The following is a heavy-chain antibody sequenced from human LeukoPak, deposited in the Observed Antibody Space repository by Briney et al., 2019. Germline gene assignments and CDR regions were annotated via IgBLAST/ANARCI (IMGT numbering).Heavy chain of an antibody. CDR3: ARDSRRRPYYYDSSGYYSY. CDR1: GGTFSTFA. V-gene: IGHV1-69*05. D-gene: IGHD3-22*01. CDR2: IIPIFGTA. J-gene: IGHJ4*02. Sequence: SVKVSCKASGGTFSTFAISWVRQAPGQGLEWMGGIIPIFGTANYAQKLQGRVTMTTDTSTSTAYMELRSLRSDDTAVYYCARDSRRRPYYYDSSGYYSYWGQGTLVTVSS.